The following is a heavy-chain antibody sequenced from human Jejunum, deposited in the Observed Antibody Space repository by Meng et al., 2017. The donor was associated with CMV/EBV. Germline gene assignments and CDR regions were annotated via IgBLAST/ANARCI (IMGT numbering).Heavy chain of an antibody. V-gene: IGHV1-2*02. CDR3: AKDAGSFLDYYFDY. J-gene: IGHJ4*02. CDR1: EYAVTDYC. D-gene: IGHD1-26*01. Sequence: ASEYAVTDYCMQWVRQAPGQGLEWMGWINPQTGDTNYAPKFPGRVTMTRDMSINTVYMEVTRLRSDDTAVYYCAKDAGSFLDYYFDYWGQGTLVTVSS. CDR2: INPQTGDT.